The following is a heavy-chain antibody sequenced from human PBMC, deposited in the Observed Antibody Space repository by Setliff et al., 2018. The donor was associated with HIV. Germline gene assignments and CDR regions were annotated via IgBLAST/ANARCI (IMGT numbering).Heavy chain of an antibody. Sequence: ASVKVSCKASGYIFLNYDITWVRQAPGQGLEWMGWISPDNGNTNYAQKIEGRVTLTTDKSTNTVEMELRSLRSDDTAVYYCVRDRELRTTRSLDFWGPGTLVTVSS. CDR3: VRDRELRTTRSLDF. CDR1: GYIFLNYD. CDR2: ISPDNGNT. V-gene: IGHV1-18*04. D-gene: IGHD1-1*01. J-gene: IGHJ4*02.